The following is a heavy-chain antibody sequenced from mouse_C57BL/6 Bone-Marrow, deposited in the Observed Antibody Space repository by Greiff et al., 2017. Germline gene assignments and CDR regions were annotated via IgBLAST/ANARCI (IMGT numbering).Heavy chain of an antibody. Sequence: QVQLQQSGPGLVQPSQSLSITCTVSGFSLTSYGVHWVRQSPGKGLEWLGVIWRGGSTDYTAAFMSRPSIIKDNSTSQVFFKMNSQQADDTAIYYCAKGDYYGSSYVGVFYVWGTGTTVTVSS. V-gene: IGHV2-5*01. D-gene: IGHD1-1*01. CDR1: GFSLTSYG. J-gene: IGHJ1*03. CDR3: AKGDYYGSSYVGVFYV. CDR2: IWRGGST.